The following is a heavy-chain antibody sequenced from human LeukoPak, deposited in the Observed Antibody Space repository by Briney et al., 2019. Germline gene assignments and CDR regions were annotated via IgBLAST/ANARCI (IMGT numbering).Heavy chain of an antibody. CDR2: ISWNSGSI. CDR1: GFTFDDYA. CDR3: AKASYSGSYYYFDY. Sequence: PGGSLRLSCAASGFTFDDYAMHWVRQAPGKGLEWVSGISWNSGSIGYADSVKGRFTISRDNAKNSLYLQMNSLRAEDMALYYCAKASYSGSYYYFDYWGQGTLVTVSS. J-gene: IGHJ4*02. V-gene: IGHV3-9*03. D-gene: IGHD1-26*01.